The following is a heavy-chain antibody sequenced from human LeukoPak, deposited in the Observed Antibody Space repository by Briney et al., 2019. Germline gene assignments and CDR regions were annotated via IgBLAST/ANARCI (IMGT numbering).Heavy chain of an antibody. CDR3: ARDLEDSSPFGAFDM. V-gene: IGHV3-33*01. CDR2: IWYDGSNK. CDR1: GFTFSSYG. J-gene: IGHJ3*02. D-gene: IGHD3-22*01. Sequence: TGGSLRLSCAASGFTFSSYGMHWVRQAPGKGLEWVAVIWYDGSNKYYADSVKGRFTISRDNSKNTLYLQMNSLRAEDTAVYYCARDLEDSSPFGAFDMWGQGTMVTVSS.